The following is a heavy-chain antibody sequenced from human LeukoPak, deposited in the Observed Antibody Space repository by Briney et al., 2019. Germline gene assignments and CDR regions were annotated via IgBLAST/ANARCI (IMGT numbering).Heavy chain of an antibody. CDR3: ARIAAVAGKYNRFDP. J-gene: IGHJ5*02. D-gene: IGHD6-19*01. CDR1: GYTFTGYY. Sequence: ASVKVSCKASGYTFTGYYMHWVRQAPGQGLEWMGWINPNSGGTNYAQKFQGRVTMTRDTSISTAYMELSRLRSDDTAVYYCARIAAVAGKYNRFDPWGQGTLVTVSS. V-gene: IGHV1-2*02. CDR2: INPNSGGT.